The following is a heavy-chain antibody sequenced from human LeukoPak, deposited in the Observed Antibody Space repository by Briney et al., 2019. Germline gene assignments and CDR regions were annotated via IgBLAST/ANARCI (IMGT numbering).Heavy chain of an antibody. J-gene: IGHJ5*02. CDR1: GGSISSYY. Sequence: SETLSLTCTVSGGSISSYYWSWIRQPPGKGLEWIGYIYYSGSTNYNPSLKSRVAISADTSKNQFSLKLSSVTAADTAVYYCARAVVLAPNVWFDPWGQGTLVTVSS. V-gene: IGHV4-59*01. D-gene: IGHD3-3*02. CDR2: IYYSGST. CDR3: ARAVVLAPNVWFDP.